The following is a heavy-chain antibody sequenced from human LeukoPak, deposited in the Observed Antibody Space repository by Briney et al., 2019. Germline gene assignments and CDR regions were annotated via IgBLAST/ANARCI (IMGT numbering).Heavy chain of an antibody. CDR2: IYYSGST. D-gene: IGHD3-10*01. Sequence: SETLSLTCTVSGGSISSSSYYWGWIRQPPGKGLEWIGSIYYSGSTYYNPSLKSRVTISVDTSKNQFSLKLSSVTAADTAVYYCARQSYYGSGKGIDPWGQGTLVTVSS. V-gene: IGHV4-39*01. CDR3: ARQSYYGSGKGIDP. J-gene: IGHJ5*02. CDR1: GGSISSSSYY.